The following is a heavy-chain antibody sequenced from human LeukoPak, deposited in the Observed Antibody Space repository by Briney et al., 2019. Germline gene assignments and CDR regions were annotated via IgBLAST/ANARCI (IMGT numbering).Heavy chain of an antibody. D-gene: IGHD3-22*01. CDR2: IYYSGST. Sequence: SETLSLTCTGSGGSISSYHCSWIRQPPGKGLEWIGYIYYSGSTNYNPSLKSRVTISLDTSKNQFSLKVSSVTAADTAVYYCARHSSGYLSYFDYWGEGTLVPVSS. CDR1: GGSISSYH. J-gene: IGHJ4*02. CDR3: ARHSSGYLSYFDY. V-gene: IGHV4-59*08.